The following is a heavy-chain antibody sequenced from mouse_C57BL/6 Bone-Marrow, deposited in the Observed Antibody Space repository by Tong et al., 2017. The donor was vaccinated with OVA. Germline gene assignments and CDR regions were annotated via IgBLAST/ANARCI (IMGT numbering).Heavy chain of an antibody. CDR3: ARDYYGSSWGYYFDY. CDR1: GYAFSSSW. CDR2: IYPGDGDT. D-gene: IGHD1-1*01. Sequence: VQLQESGPELVKPGASVKISCKASGYAFSSSWMNWVKQRPGQGLEWIGRIYPGDGDTNYNGKFKGKATLTVDKSSSTAYMQLSSLTSEDSAVYYCARDYYGSSWGYYFDYWGQGTTLTVSS. J-gene: IGHJ2*01. V-gene: IGHV1-82*01.